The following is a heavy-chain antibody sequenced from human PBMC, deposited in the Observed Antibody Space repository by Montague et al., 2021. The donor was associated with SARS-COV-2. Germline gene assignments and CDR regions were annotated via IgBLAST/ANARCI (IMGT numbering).Heavy chain of an antibody. CDR3: ARRSLYDFWTHDHNWFDP. Sequence: SETLSLTCTVSGGSISSSSYYWGWIRQPPGKGLEWIGSIYYSGSTYYNPFLKSRVTISVDTSKNQFSLKLSSVTAADTAVYYCARRSLYDFWTHDHNWFDPWGQGTLVTVSS. D-gene: IGHD3-3*01. V-gene: IGHV4-39*01. CDR1: GGSISSSSYY. J-gene: IGHJ5*02. CDR2: IYYSGST.